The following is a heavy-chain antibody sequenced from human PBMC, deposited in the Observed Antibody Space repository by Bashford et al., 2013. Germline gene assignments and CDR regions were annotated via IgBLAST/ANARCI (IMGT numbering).Heavy chain of an antibody. D-gene: IGHD2/OR15-2a*01. Sequence: GGSRRDSPVLALDLFFNFYAMNWVRQAPGKGLEWVSAISGSGGTAYYADSVKGRFVISRDNSKNTVYLHVNTVTAEDTAVYFCAKDVRSNSAPLDGMDVWGQGTDGHRLL. CDR1: DLFFNFYA. J-gene: IGHJ6*02. V-gene: IGHV3-23*01. CDR2: ISGSGGTA. CDR3: AKDVRSNSAPLDGMDV.